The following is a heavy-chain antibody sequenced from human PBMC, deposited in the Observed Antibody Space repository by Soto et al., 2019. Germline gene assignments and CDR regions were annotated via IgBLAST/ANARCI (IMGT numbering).Heavy chain of an antibody. V-gene: IGHV1-2*04. Sequence: ASVKVSCKASGYTFTGYYMHWVRQAPGQGLEWMGWINPNSGGTNYAQKFQGWVTMTRDTSISTAYMELSRLRSDDTAVYYCAREARRELLSCYGMDVCGQGTTVTVSS. J-gene: IGHJ6*02. CDR1: GYTFTGYY. D-gene: IGHD1-26*01. CDR2: INPNSGGT. CDR3: AREARRELLSCYGMDV.